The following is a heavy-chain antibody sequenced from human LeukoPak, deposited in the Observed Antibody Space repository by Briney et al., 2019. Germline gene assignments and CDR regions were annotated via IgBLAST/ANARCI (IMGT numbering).Heavy chain of an antibody. CDR1: AFTFSSYG. CDR3: AKDRCSNGIGCYYYYMDV. Sequence: GGSLRLSCAASAFTFSSYGMHWVRQAPGKGLEWVAYIQYDRTNEQYAHSVKGRFRISRDNSKNIMYLQMNSLRTEDTAVYYCAKDRCSNGIGCYYYYMDVWGKGPTVTISS. V-gene: IGHV3-30*02. CDR2: IQYDRTNE. J-gene: IGHJ6*03. D-gene: IGHD2-8*01.